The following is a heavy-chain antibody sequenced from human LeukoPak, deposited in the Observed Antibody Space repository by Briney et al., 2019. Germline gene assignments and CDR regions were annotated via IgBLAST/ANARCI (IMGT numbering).Heavy chain of an antibody. Sequence: GGSLRLSCAASGFTFSTYAMNWVRQAPGKGLEWVSGISNSGGTTYYADSVKGRFTISRDISKNTLYLQMNSLRAEDTAVYYCAKDQNTLTTGEAFDIWGQGTMVTVSS. V-gene: IGHV3-23*01. CDR3: AKDQNTLTTGEAFDI. J-gene: IGHJ3*02. CDR2: ISNSGGTT. D-gene: IGHD4-17*01. CDR1: GFTFSTYA.